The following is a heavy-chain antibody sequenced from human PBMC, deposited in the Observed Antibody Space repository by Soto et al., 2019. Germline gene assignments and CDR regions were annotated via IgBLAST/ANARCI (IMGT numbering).Heavy chain of an antibody. D-gene: IGHD5-12*01. CDR2: IYYSGST. Sequence: SETLSLTCTVSGGSISSGGYYWSWIRQHPGKGLEWIGYIYYSGSTYYNPSLKSRVTISVDTSKNQFSLKLSSVTAADTAVYYCARGSIVAFFWFDPWGQGTLVTVSS. CDR1: GGSISSGGYY. CDR3: ARGSIVAFFWFDP. J-gene: IGHJ5*02. V-gene: IGHV4-31*03.